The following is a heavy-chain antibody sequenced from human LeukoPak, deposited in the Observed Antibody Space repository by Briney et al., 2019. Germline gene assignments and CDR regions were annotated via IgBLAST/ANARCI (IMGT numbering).Heavy chain of an antibody. V-gene: IGHV3-74*01. D-gene: IGHD1-1*01. CDR3: ASGTTGTSFDY. CDR1: GFTFSSYW. Sequence: GGSLRLSCAASGFTFSSYWMHWVRQAPGKGLVWVSRINSDGSSTSHANSVKGRFTISRDNAKNTLYLQMNSLRAEDTAVYYCASGTTGTSFDYWGQGTLVTVSS. J-gene: IGHJ4*02. CDR2: INSDGSST.